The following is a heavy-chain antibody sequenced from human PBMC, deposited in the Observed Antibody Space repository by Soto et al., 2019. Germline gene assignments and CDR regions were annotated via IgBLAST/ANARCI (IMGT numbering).Heavy chain of an antibody. CDR1: GYTFTSYD. V-gene: IGHV1-18*01. D-gene: IGHD5-18*01. Sequence: ASVEVSCKASGYTFTSYDINWVRQAPGQGLEWMGWISAYNGNTNYAQKLQGRVTMTTDTSTSTAYMELRSLRSDDTAVYYCARGARGYSYGDFDYWGQGTLVTVSS. J-gene: IGHJ4*02. CDR3: ARGARGYSYGDFDY. CDR2: ISAYNGNT.